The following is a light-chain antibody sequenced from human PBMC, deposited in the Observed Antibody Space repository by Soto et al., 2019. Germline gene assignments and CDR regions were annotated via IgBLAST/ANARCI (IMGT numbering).Light chain of an antibody. V-gene: IGKV3-20*01. CDR3: QQYGSSPRT. CDR2: VAS. J-gene: IGKJ1*01. Sequence: IVLTQSPGTLSLSPGDRATLSCRASQSVSSSSLAWYQQKPGQAPRLLIYVASIRATGIPDRFSGSGSGTDFTLTINRLEPEDFAVYYCQQYGSSPRTFGQGTKVEIK. CDR1: QSVSSSS.